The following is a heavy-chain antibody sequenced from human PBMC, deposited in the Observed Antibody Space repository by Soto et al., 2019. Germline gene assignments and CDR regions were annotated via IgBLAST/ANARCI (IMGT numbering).Heavy chain of an antibody. Sequence: PSETLSLTCTVSGGSISSGDYYWSWIRQPPGKGLEWIGYIYYSGSTYYNPSLKSRVTISVDTSKNQFSLKLSSVTAADTAVYYCARFRFLEWLSDFDYWGQGTLVTVSS. CDR2: IYYSGST. V-gene: IGHV4-30-4*01. CDR1: GGSISSGDYY. D-gene: IGHD3-3*01. CDR3: ARFRFLEWLSDFDY. J-gene: IGHJ4*02.